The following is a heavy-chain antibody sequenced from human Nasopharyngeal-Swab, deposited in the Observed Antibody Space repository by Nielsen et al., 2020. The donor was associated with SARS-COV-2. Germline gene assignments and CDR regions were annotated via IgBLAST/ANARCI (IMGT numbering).Heavy chain of an antibody. J-gene: IGHJ4*02. D-gene: IGHD5-24*01. CDR2: IFSNDEK. V-gene: IGHV2-26*01. CDR3: ARMAEMATEKFDY. Sequence: WIRQPPGKALEWLAQIFSNDEKSYSTSLKSRLTISKDTSKSQVVLTMTNMDPVDTATYYFARMAEMATEKFDYWGQGTLVTVSS.